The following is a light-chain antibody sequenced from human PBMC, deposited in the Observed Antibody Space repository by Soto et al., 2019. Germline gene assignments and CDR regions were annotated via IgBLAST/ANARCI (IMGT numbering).Light chain of an antibody. CDR2: HDT. Sequence: SYELTQPPSVSVSPGQTASIPCSGDKLGNKLAYWYQQKPGQSPALVIYHDTKRPSGIPERFSGSNSGNTATLTISGTQAMDEADYYCQAWDSSIGVFGTGTKLTVL. V-gene: IGLV3-1*01. CDR1: KLGNKL. J-gene: IGLJ1*01. CDR3: QAWDSSIGV.